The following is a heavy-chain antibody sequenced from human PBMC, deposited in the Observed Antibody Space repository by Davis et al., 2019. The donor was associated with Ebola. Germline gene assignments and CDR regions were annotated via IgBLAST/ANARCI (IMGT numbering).Heavy chain of an antibody. Sequence: AASVKVSRMASGYTFTGYYMHWVRQAPGQGLEWMGRTNPNSGGTNYAQKFQGRVTMTRDTSISTAYMELSRLRSDDTAVYYCVTFNVGASTPYYFDYWGQGTLVTVSS. D-gene: IGHD1-26*01. CDR1: GYTFTGYY. CDR3: VTFNVGASTPYYFDY. CDR2: TNPNSGGT. J-gene: IGHJ4*02. V-gene: IGHV1-2*06.